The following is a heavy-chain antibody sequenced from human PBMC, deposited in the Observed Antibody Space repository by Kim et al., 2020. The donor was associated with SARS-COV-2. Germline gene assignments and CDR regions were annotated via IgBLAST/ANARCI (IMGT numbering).Heavy chain of an antibody. CDR2: IYHSGST. CDR1: GYSISSGYY. Sequence: SETLSLTCTVSGYSISSGYYWGWIRQPPGKGLEWIGSIYHSGSTYYNPSLKSRVTISVDTSKNQFSLKLSSVTAADTAVYYCARDYDSSGYSSGLWGQGTLVTVSS. V-gene: IGHV4-38-2*02. D-gene: IGHD3-22*01. CDR3: ARDYDSSGYSSGL. J-gene: IGHJ4*02.